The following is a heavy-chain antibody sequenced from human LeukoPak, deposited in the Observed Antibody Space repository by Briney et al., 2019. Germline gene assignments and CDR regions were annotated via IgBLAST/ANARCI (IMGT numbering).Heavy chain of an antibody. V-gene: IGHV1-2*02. CDR3: ARAKQWLPHKYYFDN. CDR1: GYTLTAFY. J-gene: IGHJ4*02. D-gene: IGHD6-19*01. CDR2: INPNTGTT. Sequence: ASVKVSCKASGYTLTAFYMHWVRQAPGQGLEWMGWINPNTGTTNYAQNFQGRVTMTRDTSISTAYMELTSLRSDDTAIYYCARAKQWLPHKYYFDNWGQGTLVTVSS.